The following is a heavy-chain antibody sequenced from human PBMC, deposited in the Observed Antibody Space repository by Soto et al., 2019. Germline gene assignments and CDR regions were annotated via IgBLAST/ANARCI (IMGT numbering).Heavy chain of an antibody. Sequence: SVKVSCKASGGTFSSYTISWVRQAPGQGLEWMGRIIPILGIANYAQKFQGRVTITADKSTSTAYMELSSLRSEDTAVYYCARYHYGSGRVYYGMDVWGQGTTVTVSS. J-gene: IGHJ6*02. D-gene: IGHD3-10*01. CDR2: IIPILGIA. CDR3: ARYHYGSGRVYYGMDV. CDR1: GGTFSSYT. V-gene: IGHV1-69*02.